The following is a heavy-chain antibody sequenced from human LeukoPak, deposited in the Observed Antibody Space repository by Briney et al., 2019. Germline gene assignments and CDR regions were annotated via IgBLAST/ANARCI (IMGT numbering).Heavy chain of an antibody. Sequence: SETLSLTCTVSGGSISSYYWSWIPQPAGTGLEWIGRIYTSGSTNYNPSLKSRVTMSVDTSKNQFSLKLSSVTAADTAVYYCARGGGSYYIPYYYYMDVWGKGTTVTVSS. J-gene: IGHJ6*03. V-gene: IGHV4-4*07. CDR1: GGSISSYY. CDR2: IYTSGST. D-gene: IGHD1-26*01. CDR3: ARGGGSYYIPYYYYMDV.